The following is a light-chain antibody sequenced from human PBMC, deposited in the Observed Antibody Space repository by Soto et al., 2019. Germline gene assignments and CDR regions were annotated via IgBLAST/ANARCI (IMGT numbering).Light chain of an antibody. J-gene: IGLJ3*02. CDR1: SSDIGNYDF. CDR2: EVS. V-gene: IGLV2-14*01. CDR3: QSYDNSLTEWV. Sequence: QSALTQPASGSGSPGQSITISCTGTSSDIGNYDFVSWYQQVPGTAPKAMIYEVSSRPSGVSNRFSGSKSAISASLVITGLQADDEADYYCQSYDNSLTEWVFGGGTKLTVL.